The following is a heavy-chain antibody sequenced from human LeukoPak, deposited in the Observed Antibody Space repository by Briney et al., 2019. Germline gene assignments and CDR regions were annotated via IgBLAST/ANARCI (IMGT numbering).Heavy chain of an antibody. Sequence: GGSLRLSCAASGFTFSSYSMNWVRQAPGKGLEWVAVISYDGSNKYYADSVKGRFTISRDNAKNSLYLQMNSLGVEDTAVYYCARDGPRVPTIFGTFDSWGQGTLVTVSS. V-gene: IGHV3-30*03. CDR1: GFTFSSYS. J-gene: IGHJ5*01. CDR2: ISYDGSNK. D-gene: IGHD3-3*01. CDR3: ARDGPRVPTIFGTFDS.